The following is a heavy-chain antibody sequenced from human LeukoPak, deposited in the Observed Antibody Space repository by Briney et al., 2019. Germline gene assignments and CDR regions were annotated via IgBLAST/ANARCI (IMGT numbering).Heavy chain of an antibody. CDR2: ISGSGGGT. V-gene: IGHV3-23*01. CDR3: AKRGVVIRVILVGFHKEAYYFDS. J-gene: IGHJ4*02. D-gene: IGHD3-22*01. CDR1: GITLSNYG. Sequence: GGSLRLSCVVSGITLSNYGMSWVRQAPGKGLEWVAGISGSGGGTKYADSVKGRFIISRDNRKNTLYLQMNSLRAEDTAMYFCAKRGVVIRVILVGFHKEAYYFDSWGQGALVTVSS.